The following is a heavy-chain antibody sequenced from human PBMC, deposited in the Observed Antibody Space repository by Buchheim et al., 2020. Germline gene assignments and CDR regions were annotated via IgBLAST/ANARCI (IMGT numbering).Heavy chain of an antibody. CDR1: GFTFSSYW. J-gene: IGHJ6*02. CDR3: ARDVLSRITMIVVVITSLGMDV. CDR2: IKQDGSEK. D-gene: IGHD3-22*01. Sequence: EVQLVESGGGLVQPGGSLRLSCAASGFTFSSYWMSWVRQAPGKGLEWVANIKQDGSEKYYVDSVKGRFTISRDNPNNSLYLQMNSLRAEDTAVYYCARDVLSRITMIVVVITSLGMDVWGQGTT. V-gene: IGHV3-7*01.